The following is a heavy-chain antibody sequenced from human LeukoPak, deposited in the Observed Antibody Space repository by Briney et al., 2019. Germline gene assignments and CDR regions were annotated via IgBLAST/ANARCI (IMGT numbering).Heavy chain of an antibody. CDR2: NNPNSGGT. V-gene: IGHV1-2*02. CDR3: ARTGYCSSTGCNGFDVFDI. J-gene: IGHJ3*02. CDR1: GYTFTGYY. Sequence: GASVKVSCKTSGYTFTGYYMHWLRQAPGQGLEWMGWNNPNSGGTHYAQKFQGRVTMTRDTSISTAYMELTRLRSDDTAVYYCARTGYCSSTGCNGFDVFDIWGHGTMVTVSS. D-gene: IGHD2-2*01.